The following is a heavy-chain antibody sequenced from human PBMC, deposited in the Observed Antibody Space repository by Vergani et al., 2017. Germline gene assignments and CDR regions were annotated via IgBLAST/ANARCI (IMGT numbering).Heavy chain of an antibody. CDR3: ASVGYSNSWSLDY. CDR2: IRQDGGEE. J-gene: IGHJ4*02. CDR1: GFLFSTCW. Sequence: EVQLVESGGGLVQPGGSLRLSCEASGFLFSTCWMNWVRQAPGKGLEWVANIRQDGGEEYCVDSVKGRFTISRDNAKNSLYLQMNNLRVEDTAVYYCASVGYSNSWSLDYWGQGTLVTVSS. V-gene: IGHV3-7*01. D-gene: IGHD6-13*01.